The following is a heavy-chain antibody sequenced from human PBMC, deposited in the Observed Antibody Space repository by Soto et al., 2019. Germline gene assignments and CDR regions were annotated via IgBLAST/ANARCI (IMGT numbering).Heavy chain of an antibody. V-gene: IGHV3-23*01. CDR2: ISGSGGST. J-gene: IGHJ6*03. Sequence: GGSLRLSCAASGFTFSSYAMSWVRQAPGKGLEWVSAISGSGGSTYYADSVKGRFTISRDNSKNTLYLQMNSLRAEDTAVYYCASAPRITIFGVVTPSYYYYMDVWGKGTTVTVSS. CDR3: ASAPRITIFGVVTPSYYYYMDV. D-gene: IGHD3-3*01. CDR1: GFTFSSYA.